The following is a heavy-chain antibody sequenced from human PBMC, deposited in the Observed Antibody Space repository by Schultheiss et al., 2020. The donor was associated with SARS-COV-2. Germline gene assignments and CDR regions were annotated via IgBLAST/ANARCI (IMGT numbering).Heavy chain of an antibody. CDR3: ARDGIGDSSGGRGWFDP. CDR1: GGSISSSNW. J-gene: IGHJ5*02. CDR2: IYHSGST. Sequence: SETLSLTCAVSGGSISSSNWWSWVRQPPGKGLEWIGEIYHSGSTNYNPSLKSRVTMSVDTSKNQFSLKLSSVTAADTAVYYCARDGIGDSSGGRGWFDPWGQGTLVTVSS. D-gene: IGHD6-19*01. V-gene: IGHV4-4*02.